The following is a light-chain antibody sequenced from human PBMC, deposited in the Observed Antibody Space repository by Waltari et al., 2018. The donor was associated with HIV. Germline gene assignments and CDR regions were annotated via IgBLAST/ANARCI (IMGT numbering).Light chain of an antibody. CDR2: QDT. CDR3: QAWDSSTGHVV. J-gene: IGLJ2*01. V-gene: IGLV3-1*01. Sequence: SYELTQPPSVSVSPGQTDSITCSGDKLGNKYASWYQQKPGQSPVVVIYQDTKRPSGIPERFSGSNSGNTATLTISGTQAMDEADYYCQAWDSSTGHVVFGGGTKLTVL. CDR1: KLGNKY.